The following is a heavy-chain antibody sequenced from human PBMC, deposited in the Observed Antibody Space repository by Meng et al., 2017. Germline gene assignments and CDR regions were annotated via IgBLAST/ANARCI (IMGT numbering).Heavy chain of an antibody. Sequence: SETLSLTCTVSGYSISSGYYWGWIRQPPGKGLEWIGSIYHSGSTYYNPSLKSRVTISVATSKNQFSLKLSSVTAADTAVYYCARVPTLKYCSGGSCYKPSDYWGQGTLVTVSS. D-gene: IGHD2-15*01. CDR2: IYHSGST. J-gene: IGHJ4*02. CDR3: ARVPTLKYCSGGSCYKPSDY. CDR1: GYSISSGYY. V-gene: IGHV4-38-2*02.